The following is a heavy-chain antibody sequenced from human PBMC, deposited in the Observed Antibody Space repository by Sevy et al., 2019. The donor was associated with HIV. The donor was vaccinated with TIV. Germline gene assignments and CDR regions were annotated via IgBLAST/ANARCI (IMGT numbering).Heavy chain of an antibody. J-gene: IGHJ5*02. D-gene: IGHD3-9*01. Sequence: SETLSLTCAVYGGSFSGYYWSWIRQPPGKGLEWIGEINHSGSTNYNPSLKSRVTISVDTSKNQFSLKLGSVTAAETAVYYCARERKDILTGYYDDLWGQGTLVTVSS. V-gene: IGHV4-34*01. CDR2: INHSGST. CDR3: ARERKDILTGYYDDL. CDR1: GGSFSGYY.